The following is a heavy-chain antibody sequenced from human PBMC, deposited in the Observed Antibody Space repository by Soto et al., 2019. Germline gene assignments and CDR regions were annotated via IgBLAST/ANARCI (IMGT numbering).Heavy chain of an antibody. CDR1: GYTFTSYD. CDR2: RNPNRGNT. J-gene: IGHJ4*02. Sequence: QVQLVQSGAEVKKPGASVKVSCKAAGYTFTSYDSNWVRQATGQGLEWMGWRNPNRGNTGYAQKCQGRVTMTRNTSISTAYMELSSLRSEDTAVYYCAREHSSSWRFDYWGQGTLVTVSS. V-gene: IGHV1-8*01. CDR3: AREHSSSWRFDY. D-gene: IGHD6-13*01.